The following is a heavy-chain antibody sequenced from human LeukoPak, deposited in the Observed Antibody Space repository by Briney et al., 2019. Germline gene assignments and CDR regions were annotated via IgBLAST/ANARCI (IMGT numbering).Heavy chain of an antibody. CDR1: GFTFSSYE. CDR2: ISSSGSTI. D-gene: IGHD2-15*01. CDR3: ARDGGSWGAFDI. V-gene: IGHV3-48*03. J-gene: IGHJ3*02. Sequence: GGSLRLSCAASGFTFSSYEMNWVRQAPGKGLEWVSYISSSGSTIYYAASVKGRFTISRDNAKNSLYLQMNSLRAEDTAVYYCARDGGSWGAFDIWGQGTMVTVSS.